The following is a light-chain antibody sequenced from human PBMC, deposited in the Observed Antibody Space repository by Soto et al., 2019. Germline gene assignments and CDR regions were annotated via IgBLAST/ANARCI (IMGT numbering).Light chain of an antibody. J-gene: IGKJ1*01. V-gene: IGKV1-5*03. CDR1: QSISSW. Sequence: DIQMTQSPSTLSASVGDRVTITCRASQSISSWLAWYQQKPGKAPKLLIYKASNLESGVPARFSGSGSGTEFTLTISILQPDDFATYYGQQYNSYRRTFGQGTKVEIK. CDR3: QQYNSYRRT. CDR2: KAS.